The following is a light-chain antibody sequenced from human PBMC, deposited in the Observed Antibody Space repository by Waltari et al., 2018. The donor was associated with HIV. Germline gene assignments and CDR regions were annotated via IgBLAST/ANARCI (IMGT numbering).Light chain of an antibody. Sequence: QSALTQPASVSGSPGQSITISCTGTSSNVGSDDLVSWYQQHPGEAPKLIIYEVTKRPSGVSNRFSGSKSGNTASLTLSRLQAEDEADYYCCSCPRSGIRYVFGTGTKVTVL. J-gene: IGLJ1*01. CDR3: CSCPRSGIRYV. CDR2: EVT. CDR1: SSNVGSDDL. V-gene: IGLV2-23*02.